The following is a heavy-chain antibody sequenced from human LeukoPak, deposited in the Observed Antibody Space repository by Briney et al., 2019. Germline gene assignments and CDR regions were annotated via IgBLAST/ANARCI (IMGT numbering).Heavy chain of an antibody. V-gene: IGHV3-30*18. CDR1: GFTFSSYG. J-gene: IGHJ6*02. Sequence: PGRSLRLSCAASGFTFSSYGMHWVRQAPGKGLEWVAVISYDGSNKYYADSVKGRFTISSDNSKNTLYLQMNSLRAEDTAVYYCAKETVLRFLANGMDVWGQGTTVTVSS. CDR3: AKETVLRFLANGMDV. CDR2: ISYDGSNK. D-gene: IGHD3-3*01.